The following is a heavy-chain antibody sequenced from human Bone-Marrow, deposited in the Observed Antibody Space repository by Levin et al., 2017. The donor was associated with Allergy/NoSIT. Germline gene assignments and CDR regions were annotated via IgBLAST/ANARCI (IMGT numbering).Heavy chain of an antibody. CDR2: ISGDGVGT. CDR1: GFTFSSYA. V-gene: IGHV3-23*01. D-gene: IGHD6-6*01. CDR3: ATLRGQLANYFDY. Sequence: SCAASGFTFSSYAMSWVRQAPGKGLEWVSAISGDGVGTYYADSVKGRFTISRDNSKKAFYLQMNSLRAEDTAVYYCATLRGQLANYFDYWGQGTLVTVSS. J-gene: IGHJ4*02.